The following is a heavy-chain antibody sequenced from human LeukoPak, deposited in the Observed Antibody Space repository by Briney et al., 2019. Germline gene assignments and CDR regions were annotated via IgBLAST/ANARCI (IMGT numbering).Heavy chain of an antibody. Sequence: ASGKVSCKVSGYTLTELSMHWVRQAPGKGLEWMGGFDPEDGETIYAQKFQGRVTMTQDTSTDTAYMELSSLRSEETAVYYCATEYSSGWYFDYWGQGTLVTVSS. CDR1: GYTLTELS. V-gene: IGHV1-24*01. CDR3: ATEYSSGWYFDY. J-gene: IGHJ4*02. CDR2: FDPEDGET. D-gene: IGHD6-19*01.